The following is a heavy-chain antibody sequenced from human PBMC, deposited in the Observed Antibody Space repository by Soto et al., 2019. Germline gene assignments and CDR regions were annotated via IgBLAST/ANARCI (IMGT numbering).Heavy chain of an antibody. CDR3: ARAMVTDYDILTGSFDY. V-gene: IGHV4-31*03. CDR2: IYYSGST. CDR1: GGSISSGGYY. D-gene: IGHD3-9*01. J-gene: IGHJ4*02. Sequence: SETLSLTCTVSGGSISSGGYYWSWIRQHPGKGLEWIGYIYYSGSTYYNPSLKSRVTISVDTSKNLFSLKLSSVTAADTAVYYCARAMVTDYDILTGSFDYWGQGTLVTVSS.